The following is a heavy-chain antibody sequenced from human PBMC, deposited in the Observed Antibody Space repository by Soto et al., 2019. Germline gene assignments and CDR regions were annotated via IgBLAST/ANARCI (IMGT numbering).Heavy chain of an antibody. CDR2: IAADGSRE. J-gene: IGHJ4*02. CDR3: ARDIWSRGTLGLVDY. V-gene: IGHV3-30-3*01. CDR1: GFTLSGHA. Sequence: QVQLVESGGDVVQPGTSLRLSCVASGFTLSGHAMHWVRKAPGEGLEWLAIIAADGSREYYADSVKGRFTISRDNSRNTLHLQLNSLIVEDTAIYYCARDIWSRGTLGLVDYWGQGTLVTVSS. D-gene: IGHD3-3*01.